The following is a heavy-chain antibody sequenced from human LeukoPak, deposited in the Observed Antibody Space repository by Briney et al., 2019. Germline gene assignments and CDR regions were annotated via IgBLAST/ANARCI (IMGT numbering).Heavy chain of an antibody. D-gene: IGHD3-22*01. CDR1: GNYW. CDR2: INSDGSWT. CDR3: AKGSYYDSSGSFYFDY. V-gene: IGHV3-74*01. J-gene: IGHJ4*02. Sequence: PGGSLRLSCAASGNYWMHWVRQVPGKGLVWVSHINSDGSWTSYADSVKGRFTISKDNAKNTVYLQMNSLRAEDTAAYYCAKGSYYDSSGSFYFDYWGQGTLVTVSS.